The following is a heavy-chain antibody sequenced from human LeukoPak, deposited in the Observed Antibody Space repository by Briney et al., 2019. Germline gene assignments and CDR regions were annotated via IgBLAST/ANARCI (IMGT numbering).Heavy chain of an antibody. V-gene: IGHV4-39*01. CDR1: GGSISSSSYY. CDR3: ARLYPADDSSGYYPYWLDP. Sequence: SETLSLTCTVSGGSISSSSYYWGWIRQPPGKGLEWNGSIFYSGSTYYNPSLKSRVTISVDSSKNQFSLKLSSVTAADTAVYYCARLYPADDSSGYYPYWLDPWGQGTLVTVSS. D-gene: IGHD3-22*01. J-gene: IGHJ5*02. CDR2: IFYSGST.